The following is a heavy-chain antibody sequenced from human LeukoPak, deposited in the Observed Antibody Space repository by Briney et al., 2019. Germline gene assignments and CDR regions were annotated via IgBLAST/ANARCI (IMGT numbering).Heavy chain of an antibody. D-gene: IGHD2-2*01. J-gene: IGHJ5*02. CDR1: GYTFTGYF. CDR2: SNPTSGGT. Sequence: GASVKVSCKASGYTFTGYFIHWVRQAPGQGLEWMGWSNPTSGGTNYAQKFQGRVTMTRDTSTSTAYMELRSLRSDDTAVYYCARDKPARDWFDPWGQGTLVTVSS. CDR3: ARDKPARDWFDP. V-gene: IGHV1-2*02.